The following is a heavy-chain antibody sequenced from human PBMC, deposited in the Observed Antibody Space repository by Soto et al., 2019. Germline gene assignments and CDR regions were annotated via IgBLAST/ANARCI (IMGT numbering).Heavy chain of an antibody. J-gene: IGHJ6*02. V-gene: IGHV3-48*01. CDR1: GFTFSSYS. Sequence: PGGSLRLSCAASGFTFSSYSMNWVRQAPGKGLEWVSYISSSSSTIYYADSVKGRFTISRDNAKNSLYLQMNSLRAEDTAVYYCAREPTYYGMDVWGQGTTVTVSS. CDR3: AREPTYYGMDV. CDR2: ISSSSSTI.